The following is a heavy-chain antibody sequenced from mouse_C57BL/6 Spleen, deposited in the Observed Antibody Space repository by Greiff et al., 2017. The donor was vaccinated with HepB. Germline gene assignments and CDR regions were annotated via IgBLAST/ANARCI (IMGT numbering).Heavy chain of an antibody. V-gene: IGHV1-42*01. J-gene: IGHJ4*01. CDR2: INPSTGGT. D-gene: IGHD1-1*01. CDR3: ARMTTGVAPYAMDS. Sequence: EVKLQESGPELVKPGASVKISCKASGYSFTGYYMNWVKQSPEKSLEWIGEINPSTGGTTYNQKFKAKATLTVDKSSSTAYMQLKSLTSEDSAVYYCARMTTGVAPYAMDSWGQGTSDTVSS. CDR1: GYSFTGYY.